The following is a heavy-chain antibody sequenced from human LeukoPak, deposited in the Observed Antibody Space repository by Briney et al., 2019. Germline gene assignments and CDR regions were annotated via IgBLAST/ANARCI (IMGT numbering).Heavy chain of an antibody. J-gene: IGHJ4*02. V-gene: IGHV3-64D*09. CDR2: ISSNGGSS. CDR3: VKITSVTGGDC. CDR1: GFTFSAYA. D-gene: IGHD1-1*01. Sequence: GGSLRLSCSASGFTFSAYAMYWVRQAPGKGLEYVSGISSNGGSSFYADSAKGRFTISRDNPKNTLYLQMSSLRAEDTAVYYCVKITSVTGGDCWGQGTRLTVSS.